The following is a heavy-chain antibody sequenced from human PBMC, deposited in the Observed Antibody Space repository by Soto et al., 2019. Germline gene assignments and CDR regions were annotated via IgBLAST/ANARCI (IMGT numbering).Heavy chain of an antibody. V-gene: IGHV4-59*01. CDR3: ARARFSSYYYMDV. D-gene: IGHD3-10*01. Sequence: SETLSLTCTVSGGSISSYYWSWIRQPPGKGLEWIGWIYYSGSTSYNPSLKSRVTISGDTSKNQFSLKLSSVTAADTAVYYCARARFSSYYYMDVWGKGTAVTVSS. CDR2: IYYSGST. CDR1: GGSISSYY. J-gene: IGHJ6*03.